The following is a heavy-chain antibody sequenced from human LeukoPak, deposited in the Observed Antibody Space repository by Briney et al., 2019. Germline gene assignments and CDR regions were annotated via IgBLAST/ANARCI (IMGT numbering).Heavy chain of an antibody. D-gene: IGHD2-2*01. CDR2: IYYSGST. CDR3: ARGGYHPNWFDP. CDR1: GGSISSYY. V-gene: IGHV4-59*08. Sequence: SETLSLTCTVSGGSISSYYWSWIRQPPGKGLEWIGYIYYSGSTNYNPSLKSRVTISVDPSKNQFSLKLSSVTAADTAVYYCARGGYHPNWFDPWGQGTLVTVSS. J-gene: IGHJ5*02.